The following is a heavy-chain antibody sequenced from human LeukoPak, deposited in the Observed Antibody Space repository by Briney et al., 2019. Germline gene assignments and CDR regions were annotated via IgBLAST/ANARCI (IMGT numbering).Heavy chain of an antibody. CDR3: ARRSGSYVY. CDR1: GGSISSGSYY. V-gene: IGHV4-39*07. J-gene: IGHJ4*02. Sequence: SEALPLTCTVSGGSISSGSYYWGWIRQPPGKGLEWIGSIYYSGSTYYNPSLNPSLKSRVTISVDTSKNQFSLNLRSVTAADTAVYYCARRSGSYVYWGQGTLVTVSS. CDR2: IYYSGST. D-gene: IGHD1-26*01.